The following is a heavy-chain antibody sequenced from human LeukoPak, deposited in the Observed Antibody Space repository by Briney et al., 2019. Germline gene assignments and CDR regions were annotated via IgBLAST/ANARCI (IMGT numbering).Heavy chain of an antibody. J-gene: IGHJ3*02. CDR2: ILYDASSK. CDR1: GFTFRNYG. CDR3: AKDRGLGNDAFDI. V-gene: IGHV3-30*18. D-gene: IGHD3-10*01. Sequence: PGKSLRLSCAASGFTFRNYGMHWVRQAPGKGLEWVAVILYDASSKRYEDSLKSRFSIFRDNSKNMLYLQMNSLRAEDTAVYYCAKDRGLGNDAFDIWGQGTMVTVSS.